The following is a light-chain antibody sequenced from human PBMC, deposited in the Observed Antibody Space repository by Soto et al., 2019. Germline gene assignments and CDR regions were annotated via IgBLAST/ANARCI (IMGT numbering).Light chain of an antibody. CDR1: SSDVGSYDL. CDR3: CSYAGSSTFVI. CDR2: EDS. V-gene: IGLV2-23*01. Sequence: QSALTQPASVSGSPGQSITISCTGSSSDVGSYDLVSWYQQHPGKAPKLMIYEDSKRPSGVSNRFSGSKSGNTASLTIPGLQAEDEADYYCCSYAGSSTFVIFGGGTKLTVL. J-gene: IGLJ2*01.